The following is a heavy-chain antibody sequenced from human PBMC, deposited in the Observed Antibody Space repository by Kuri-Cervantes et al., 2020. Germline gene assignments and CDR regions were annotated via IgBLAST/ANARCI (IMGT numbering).Heavy chain of an antibody. D-gene: IGHD6-13*01. Sequence: SETLSLTCTVSGGFISSSSYYWGWIRQPPGKGLEWIGSIYYSGSTYYNPSLKSRVTISVDTSKNQFSLKLSSVTAADTAVYYCARSSSSWYYFDYWGQGTLVTVSS. CDR2: IYYSGST. CDR1: GGFISSSSYY. CDR3: ARSSSSWYYFDY. V-gene: IGHV4-39*07. J-gene: IGHJ4*02.